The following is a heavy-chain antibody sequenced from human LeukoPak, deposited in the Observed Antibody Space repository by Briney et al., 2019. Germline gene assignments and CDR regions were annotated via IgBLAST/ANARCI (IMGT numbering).Heavy chain of an antibody. CDR2: IYYSGGT. J-gene: IGHJ4*02. CDR3: ARRGGDSSGNFDY. CDR1: GGSISRYY. D-gene: IGHD3-22*01. Sequence: SETLSLTCTVPGGSISRYYWSWIRQPPGKGLEWIGYIYYSGGTNYNPSLKSRVTISIDTSKKQFSLRLSSVTAADTAVYYCARRGGDSSGNFDYWGQGTLVTVSS. V-gene: IGHV4-59*08.